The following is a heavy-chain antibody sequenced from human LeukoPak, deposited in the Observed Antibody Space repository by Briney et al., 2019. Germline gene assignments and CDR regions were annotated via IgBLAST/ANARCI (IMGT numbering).Heavy chain of an antibody. D-gene: IGHD3-10*01. J-gene: IGHJ6*02. V-gene: IGHV5-51*01. CDR2: IHPGDSDT. CDR1: GYSFTTYY. Sequence: GASLQISCKGSGYSFTTYYIGWVRQLPGKGLEWLGIIHPGDSDTRYSPAFQGQVTISADKSITTAYLQWSSLKASDTAMYYCARHARGVLPYYGMDVWGQGTTVTVSS. CDR3: ARHARGVLPYYGMDV.